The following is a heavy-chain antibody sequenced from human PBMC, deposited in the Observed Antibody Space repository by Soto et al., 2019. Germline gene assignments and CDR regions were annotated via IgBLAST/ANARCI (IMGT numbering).Heavy chain of an antibody. Sequence: SETLSLTCAVSGGSISSSNWWSWVRQPPGKGLEWIGEIYHSGSTNYNPSLKSRVTISVDKSKNQFSLKLSSVTAADTAVYYCAREREYSSVNWFDPWGQGTLVTVSS. CDR3: AREREYSSVNWFDP. J-gene: IGHJ5*02. CDR2: IYHSGST. D-gene: IGHD6-19*01. V-gene: IGHV4-4*02. CDR1: GGSISSSNW.